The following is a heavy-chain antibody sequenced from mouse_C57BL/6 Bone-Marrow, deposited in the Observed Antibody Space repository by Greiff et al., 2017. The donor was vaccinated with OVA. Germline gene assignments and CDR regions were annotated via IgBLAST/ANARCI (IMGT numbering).Heavy chain of an antibody. CDR3: ARSATVVRDY. CDR1: GYTFTSYW. Sequence: QVQLQQPGAELVKPGASVKLSCKASGYTFTSYWMHWVKQRPGQGLEWIGMIHPNSGSTNYNEKFKSKATLTVDKSSSTAYMQRSSLTSEDSAVYYCARSATVVRDYWGQGTTLTVSS. J-gene: IGHJ2*01. CDR2: IHPNSGST. D-gene: IGHD1-1*01. V-gene: IGHV1-64*01.